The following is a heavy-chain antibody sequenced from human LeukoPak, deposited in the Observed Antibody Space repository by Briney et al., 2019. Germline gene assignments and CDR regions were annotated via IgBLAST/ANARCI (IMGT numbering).Heavy chain of an antibody. J-gene: IGHJ2*01. CDR2: IYYSGST. CDR3: ARQGHQPGGSGWYGADWYFDL. Sequence: PSETLSLTCSVSGGPISSSPYYWSWIRQAPGKGLEWIGSIYYSGSTYYNPSLKSRVTISVDTSKNQFSLKLSSVTAADTAVYYCARQGHQPGGSGWYGADWYFDLWGRGTLVTVSS. CDR1: GGPISSSPYY. D-gene: IGHD6-19*01. V-gene: IGHV4-39*01.